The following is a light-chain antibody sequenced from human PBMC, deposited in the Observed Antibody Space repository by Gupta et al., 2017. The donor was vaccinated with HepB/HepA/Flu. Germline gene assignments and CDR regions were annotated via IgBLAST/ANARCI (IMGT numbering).Light chain of an antibody. CDR2: GKN. CDR1: SLRSYY. V-gene: IGLV3-19*01. CDR3: NSRDSSGNLYV. J-gene: IGLJ1*01. Sequence: SELTQDTPASAVLRQTARITCYGDSLRSYYACWYQQKPGQAPVLVIYGKNNRPSGIPDRFSGSSSGNTASLTITGAQAEDEADYYCNSRDSSGNLYVFGTGTKVTVL.